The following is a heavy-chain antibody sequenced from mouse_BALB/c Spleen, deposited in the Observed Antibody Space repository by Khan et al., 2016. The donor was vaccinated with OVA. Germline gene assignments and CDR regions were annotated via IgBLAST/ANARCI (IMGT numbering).Heavy chain of an antibody. V-gene: IGHV8-12*01. CDR3: ARTEWLRDYTMDY. CDR1: GFSLSSSGMG. CDR2: IYWDDDK. Sequence: QVTLKESGPGILQPSQTLSLTCSFSGFSLSSSGMGVSWIRQPSGKGLEWLAHIYWDDDKRYNPSLKSRLTISKATSSNQVFLKITNVDTADTGTYFCARTEWLRDYTMDYWGQGTSVTVSS. J-gene: IGHJ4*01. D-gene: IGHD2-2*01.